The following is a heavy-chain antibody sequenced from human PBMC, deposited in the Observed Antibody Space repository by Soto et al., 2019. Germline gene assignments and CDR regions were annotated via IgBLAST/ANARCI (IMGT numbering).Heavy chain of an antibody. V-gene: IGHV1-18*01. CDR1: GYTFTSYG. D-gene: IGHD3-22*01. CDR3: ARSYYYDSSGYYPTGY. Sequence: QVQLVQSGAEVKKPGASVKVSCKASGYTFTSYGISWVRQAPGQGLEWMGWISAYNGNTNYAQKLQGRVTMTTDTXTXXAYMELRSLRSDDTAVYYCARSYYYDSSGYYPTGYWGQGTLVTVSS. CDR2: ISAYNGNT. J-gene: IGHJ4*02.